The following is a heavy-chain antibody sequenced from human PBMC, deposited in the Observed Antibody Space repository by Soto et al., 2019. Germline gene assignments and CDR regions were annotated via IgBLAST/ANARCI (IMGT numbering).Heavy chain of an antibody. D-gene: IGHD3-22*01. J-gene: IGHJ4*02. Sequence: GGSLRLSCAASGFTFSSYGMHWVRQAPGKGLEWVAVIWYDGSNKYYADSVKGRFTISRDNYKNTLYLQMNSLRAEDTAVYYCARDRLDDSSGYYYGFDYWGQGTLVTVSS. CDR1: GFTFSSYG. CDR2: IWYDGSNK. CDR3: ARDRLDDSSGYYYGFDY. V-gene: IGHV3-33*01.